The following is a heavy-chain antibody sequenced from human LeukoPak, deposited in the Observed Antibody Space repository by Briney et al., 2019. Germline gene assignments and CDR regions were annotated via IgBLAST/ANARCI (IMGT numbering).Heavy chain of an antibody. CDR2: IIPIFGTA. D-gene: IGHD2-2*02. CDR1: GGTFSSYA. J-gene: IGHJ4*02. CDR3: ARDPGYCSSTGCYMRTFDY. Sequence: SVKVSCKASGGTFSSYAISWVRQAPGQGLEWMGGIIPIFGTANYAQKFQGRVTITADESTSTAYMELSSLRSEDTAVYYCARDPGYCSSTGCYMRTFDYWGQGTLVTVSS. V-gene: IGHV1-69*13.